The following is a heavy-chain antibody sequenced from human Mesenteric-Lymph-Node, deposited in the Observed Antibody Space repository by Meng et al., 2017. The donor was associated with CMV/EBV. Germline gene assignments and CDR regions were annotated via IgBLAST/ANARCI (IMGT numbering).Heavy chain of an antibody. V-gene: IGHV3-48*03. CDR2: ITSSGDRI. Sequence: GESLKISCAASGFNFSGYEMNWVRQAPRKGLEWLSYITSSGDRIYYADSVRGRFIVSRDNAKNLLYLQMNSLTAEDTALYYCTNSVGQWLNWFAPWGQGT. J-gene: IGHJ5*02. CDR3: TNSVGQWLNWFAP. CDR1: GFNFSGYE. D-gene: IGHD5-12*01.